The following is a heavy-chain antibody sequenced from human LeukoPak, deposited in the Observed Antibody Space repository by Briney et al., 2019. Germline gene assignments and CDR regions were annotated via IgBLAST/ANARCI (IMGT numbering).Heavy chain of an antibody. Sequence: SETLSLTCTVSGGSVSSRSFYWGWIRQPPGKGLEWIGSIYYSGSTYYNPSLKSRVTISVDTSKNQFSLKLSSVTAADTAVYYCARWFGESPYYFDYWGQGTLVTVSS. CDR3: ARWFGESPYYFDY. D-gene: IGHD3-10*01. CDR1: GGSVSSRSFY. V-gene: IGHV4-39*01. J-gene: IGHJ4*02. CDR2: IYYSGST.